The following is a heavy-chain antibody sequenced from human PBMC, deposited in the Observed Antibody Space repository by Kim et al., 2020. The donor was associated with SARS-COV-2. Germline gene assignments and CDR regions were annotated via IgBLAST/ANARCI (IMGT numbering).Heavy chain of an antibody. J-gene: IGHJ4*02. CDR3: AREAEMSTIDY. CDR2: INHVGFI. Sequence: SETLSLTCAAHGESFSGYFWSWIRQSPGKGLEWLGEINHVGFINYNPSLKSRVTISVDASKNQFSLKLSSVTAADTAIYYCAREAEMSTIDYWGQG. CDR1: GESFSGYF. V-gene: IGHV4-34*01. D-gene: IGHD1-1*01.